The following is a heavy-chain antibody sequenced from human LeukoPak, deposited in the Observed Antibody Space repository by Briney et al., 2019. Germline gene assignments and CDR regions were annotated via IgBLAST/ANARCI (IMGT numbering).Heavy chain of an antibody. J-gene: IGHJ4*02. D-gene: IGHD2/OR15-2a*01. V-gene: IGHV1-8*02. Sequence: GASVKVSCKASGYTFTGYYMHWARQATGQGLEWMGWMNPNSGNTGYAQKFQGRVTVTRNTSISTAYMELSSLRSEDTAVYYCARGQNPTGFDYWGQGTLVTVSS. CDR3: ARGQNPTGFDY. CDR1: GYTFTGYY. CDR2: MNPNSGNT.